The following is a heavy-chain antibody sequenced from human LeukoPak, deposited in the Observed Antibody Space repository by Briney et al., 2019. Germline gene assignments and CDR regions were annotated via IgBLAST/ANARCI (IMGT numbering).Heavy chain of an antibody. D-gene: IGHD3-22*01. Sequence: SETLSLTCTVSGGSISSYYWSWIRQPPGKGLEWIGYIYYSGSTNYNPSLKSRVTISVDTSKNQFSLKLSSATAADTAVYYCARFDSSGPYYYYGMDVWGQGTTVTVSS. CDR1: GGSISSYY. CDR2: IYYSGST. V-gene: IGHV4-59*08. J-gene: IGHJ6*02. CDR3: ARFDSSGPYYYYGMDV.